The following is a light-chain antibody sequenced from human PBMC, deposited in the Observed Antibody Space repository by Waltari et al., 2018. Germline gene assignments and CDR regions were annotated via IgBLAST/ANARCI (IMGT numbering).Light chain of an antibody. Sequence: DIQMTQSPSSLSASVGDRVTITCRASQTVTNYLAWYQQKPGQAPRLLIYTTSTLEGGVPLRFSGSGSGRDFTLTISSLQPEDSATYFCQQTYTVPYTFGQGTTLEIK. V-gene: IGKV1-39*01. CDR3: QQTYTVPYT. CDR1: QTVTNY. J-gene: IGKJ2*01. CDR2: TTS.